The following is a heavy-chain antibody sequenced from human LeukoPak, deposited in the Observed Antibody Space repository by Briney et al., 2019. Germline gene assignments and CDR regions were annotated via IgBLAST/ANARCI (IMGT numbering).Heavy chain of an antibody. CDR1: GFTFSSYA. CDR3: ARDVSYSSGWGFDY. V-gene: IGHV3-48*04. D-gene: IGHD6-19*01. J-gene: IGHJ4*02. Sequence: GGSLRLSCAASGFTFSSYAMSWVRQAPGKGLEWVSYISSSGSTIYYADSVKGRFTISRDNAKNSLYLQMNSLRAEDTAVYYCARDVSYSSGWGFDYWGQGTLVTVSS. CDR2: ISSSGSTI.